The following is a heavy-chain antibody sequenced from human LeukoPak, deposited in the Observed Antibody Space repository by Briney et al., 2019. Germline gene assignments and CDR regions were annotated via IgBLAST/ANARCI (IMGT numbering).Heavy chain of an antibody. J-gene: IGHJ5*02. V-gene: IGHV3-30*18. CDR3: VKEGGPATVTDGWHWFDP. CDR2: ISYDGVNK. D-gene: IGHD4-17*01. CDR1: GFSFSTYG. Sequence: PGGSLRLPCAASGFSFSTYGMHWVRQAPGKGLEWVAGISYDGVNKHYADSVKGRFTISRDNSKNTLYLQMSSLRGEDTAVYYCVKEGGPATVTDGWHWFDPWGQGTLVTVSS.